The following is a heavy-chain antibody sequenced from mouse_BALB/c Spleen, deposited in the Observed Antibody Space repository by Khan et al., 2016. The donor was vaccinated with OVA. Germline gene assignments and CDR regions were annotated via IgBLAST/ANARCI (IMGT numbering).Heavy chain of an antibody. CDR1: GYTFTDYS. CDR2: INTETGEP. J-gene: IGHJ3*01. Sequence: QIQLVQSGPELKKPGETVKISCKASGYTFTDYSMHWVKQAPGKGLKWMGWINTETGEPTYADDFKGRFAFSLETSASTAYLQINNLKNEDTATYCWAINFLYYYGSSPFAYWGQGTLVTVSA. CDR3: AINFLYYYGSSPFAY. V-gene: IGHV9-2-1*01. D-gene: IGHD1-1*01.